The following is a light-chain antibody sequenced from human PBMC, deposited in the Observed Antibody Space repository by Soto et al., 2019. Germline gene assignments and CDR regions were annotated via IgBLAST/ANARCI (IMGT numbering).Light chain of an antibody. CDR3: YSAADSNRV. CDR1: VLTKKY. J-gene: IGLJ2*01. V-gene: IGLV3-27*01. CDR2: QDS. Sequence: SYELTQPSSVSVSPGQTARITCSGDVLTKKYARWFQQKPGQAPVLVIYQDSEWPSGIPERFSGSSSGTTVTLTISGAQVEDEADYYCYSAADSNRVFGGGTKLTVL.